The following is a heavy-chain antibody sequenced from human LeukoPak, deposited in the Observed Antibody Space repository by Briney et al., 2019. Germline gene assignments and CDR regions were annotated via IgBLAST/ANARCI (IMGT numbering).Heavy chain of an antibody. CDR2: MNPNSGNT. CDR3: ARGLDIVATTDY. Sequence: ASVKVSCKASGYTFTSYDINWVRQATGQGLEWMGWMNPNSGNTGYAQKFQGRVTMTRNTSISTAYMELSSLRSEDTAVYYCARGLDIVATTDYWGQGTLGTVSS. J-gene: IGHJ4*02. CDR1: GYTFTSYD. V-gene: IGHV1-8*01. D-gene: IGHD5-12*01.